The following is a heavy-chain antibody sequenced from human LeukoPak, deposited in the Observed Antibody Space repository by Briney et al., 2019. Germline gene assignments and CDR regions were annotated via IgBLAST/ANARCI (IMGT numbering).Heavy chain of an antibody. CDR2: MNPNSGNT. D-gene: IGHD6-13*01. J-gene: IGHJ5*02. V-gene: IGHV1-8*01. CDR1: GYTFTSYD. Sequence: GASVKDSCKASGYTFTSYDFHWVRQATGQGLDWMGCMNPNSGNTGYAQKFQGRVTMTRNTSISTAYMELSSLRSEDTAVYYCAKAYSSSWYFGQCFDPWGQGTLVTVSS. CDR3: AKAYSSSWYFGQCFDP.